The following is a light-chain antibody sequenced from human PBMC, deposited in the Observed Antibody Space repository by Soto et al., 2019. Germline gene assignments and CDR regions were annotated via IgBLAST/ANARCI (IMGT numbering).Light chain of an antibody. CDR1: QSVSSY. V-gene: IGKV3-11*01. Sequence: EIVLTQSPATLSLSPGERATLSCRASQSVSSYLAWYQQKPGQAPRLLIYDASNRATGIPARFSGSGSGTDFTLTISSLEPEDFAVYYCQQRSNWQGTFGQGTQ. CDR3: QQRSNWQGT. CDR2: DAS. J-gene: IGKJ1*01.